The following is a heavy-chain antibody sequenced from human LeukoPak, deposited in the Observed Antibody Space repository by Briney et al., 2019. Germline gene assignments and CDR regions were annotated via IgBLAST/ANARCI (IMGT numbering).Heavy chain of an antibody. Sequence: SETLSLTCTVSGGSISSGSYYWSWIRQPAGKGLEWIGRIYTSGSTNYNPSLKSRVTISVDTSKNQFSLKLSSVTAADTAVYYCARDGLGRDYYDSSGSHWGQGTLVTVSS. CDR2: IYTSGST. D-gene: IGHD3-22*01. CDR1: GGSISSGSYY. CDR3: ARDGLGRDYYDSSGSH. V-gene: IGHV4-61*02. J-gene: IGHJ4*02.